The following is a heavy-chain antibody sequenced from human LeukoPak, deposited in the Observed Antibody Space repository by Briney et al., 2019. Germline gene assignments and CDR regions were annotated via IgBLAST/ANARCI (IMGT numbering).Heavy chain of an antibody. J-gene: IGHJ4*02. Sequence: PSETLSLTCAVYGGSFSGYYWSWIRQPPGKGLEWIGEINHSGSTNYNPSLKSRVTISVDTSKNQFSLKLSSVTAADTAVYYCARGRGGGSDCCPLEDWGQGTLVIVSS. CDR2: INHSGST. CDR3: ARGRGGGSDCCPLED. D-gene: IGHD2-21*02. CDR1: GGSFSGYY. V-gene: IGHV4-34*01.